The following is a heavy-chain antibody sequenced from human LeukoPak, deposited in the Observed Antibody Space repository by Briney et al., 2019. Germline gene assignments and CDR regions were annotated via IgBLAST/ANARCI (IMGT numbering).Heavy chain of an antibody. D-gene: IGHD3-10*01. V-gene: IGHV3-20*04. J-gene: IGHJ6*03. CDR2: IYSDGKT. CDR3: VSWWFGQLSVNNNYHMDA. CDR1: GFTFDDYG. Sequence: GGSLRLSCAASGFTFDDYGMSWVRQAPGKGLEWVAVIYSDGKTYNADSVKGRFTISRDNGKNTLYLQMNSLRVEDTAVYYCVSWWFGQLSVNNNYHMDAWGKGTLVTISS.